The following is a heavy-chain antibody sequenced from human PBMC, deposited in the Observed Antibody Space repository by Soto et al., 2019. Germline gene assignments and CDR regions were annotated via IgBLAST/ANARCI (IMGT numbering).Heavy chain of an antibody. CDR2: IYSGGST. Sequence: GGSLRLSCAASGFTVSSNYMSWVRQAPGKGLEWVSVIYSGGSTYYADSVKGRFTISRDNSKNTLYLQMNSLRAEDTAVYYCARSRTADRYDYWGQGTLVTVSS. CDR3: ARSRTADRYDY. J-gene: IGHJ4*02. V-gene: IGHV3-66*01. CDR1: GFTVSSNY. D-gene: IGHD6-6*01.